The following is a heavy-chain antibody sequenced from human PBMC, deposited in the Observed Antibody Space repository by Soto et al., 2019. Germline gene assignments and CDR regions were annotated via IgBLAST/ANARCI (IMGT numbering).Heavy chain of an antibody. Sequence: QVKLVQSGAEVKKPGASVKVSCKASGYTFTNYGINWVRQAPGQGLEWMGWISAYNGNTNYAQKLQGRATMTTDTSTSTAYMELRSLRSDDTAVYYCARVWVGTTFAYYYGMDVWGQGTTVTVSS. CDR1: GYTFTNYG. CDR2: ISAYNGNT. D-gene: IGHD1-26*01. V-gene: IGHV1-18*01. J-gene: IGHJ6*02. CDR3: ARVWVGTTFAYYYGMDV.